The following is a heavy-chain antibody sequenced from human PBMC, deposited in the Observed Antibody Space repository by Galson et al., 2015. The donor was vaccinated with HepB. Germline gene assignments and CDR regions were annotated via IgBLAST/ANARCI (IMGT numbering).Heavy chain of an antibody. CDR2: ISWNSGSI. D-gene: IGHD6-19*01. J-gene: IGHJ4*02. CDR1: EFTFDDYA. V-gene: IGHV3-9*01. CDR3: AKGLRIAVAVNYFDY. Sequence: SLRLSCAASEFTFDDYAMHWVRQAPGKGLEWVSGISWNSGSIGYADSVKGRFTISRDNAKNSLYLQMNSLRAEDTALYYCAKGLRIAVAVNYFDYWGQGTLVAVSS.